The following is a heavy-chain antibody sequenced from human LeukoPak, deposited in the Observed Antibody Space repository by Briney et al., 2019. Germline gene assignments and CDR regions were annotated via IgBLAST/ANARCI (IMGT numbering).Heavy chain of an antibody. D-gene: IGHD5-12*01. CDR2: IYHSGST. CDR3: ARDYSGYEFDY. J-gene: IGHJ4*02. Sequence: SETLSLTCTVSGGSISSSTYYWGWIRQPPGKGLEWIGSIYHSGSTYYNPSLKSRVTISVDTSKNQFSLKLSSVTAADTAVYYCARDYSGYEFDYWGQGTLVTVSS. CDR1: GGSISSSTYY. V-gene: IGHV4-39*07.